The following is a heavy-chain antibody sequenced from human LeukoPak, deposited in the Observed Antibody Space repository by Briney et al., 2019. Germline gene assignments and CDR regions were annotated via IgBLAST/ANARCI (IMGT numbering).Heavy chain of an antibody. CDR3: ARLGIISYRFDY. CDR1: GFTFSSYA. CDR2: IYYTGST. D-gene: IGHD1-26*01. V-gene: IGHV4-39*01. Sequence: GSLRLSCAASGFTFSSYAMSWVRQPPGKGLEWIANIYYTGSTYYNPSLKSRVTISEDTSKNQFSLNVRSVTAADTAVYYCARLGIISYRFDYWGQGALVSVSS. J-gene: IGHJ4*02.